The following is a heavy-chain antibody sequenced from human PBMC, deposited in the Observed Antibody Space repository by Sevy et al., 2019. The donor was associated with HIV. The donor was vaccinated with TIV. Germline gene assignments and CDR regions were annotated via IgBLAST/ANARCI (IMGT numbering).Heavy chain of an antibody. CDR3: TRWSGSQSIFDY. Sequence: GGSLRLSCATSGFTFGDYCMSWVRQAPGKGLEWISFFKSKAHGGTAENAASVKDRFTISRDDSKDIVYLQMNNLKTEDTAVYFCTRWSGSQSIFDYWGQGTLVTVSS. D-gene: IGHD1-26*01. J-gene: IGHJ4*02. CDR2: FKSKAHGGTA. CDR1: GFTFGDYC. V-gene: IGHV3-49*04.